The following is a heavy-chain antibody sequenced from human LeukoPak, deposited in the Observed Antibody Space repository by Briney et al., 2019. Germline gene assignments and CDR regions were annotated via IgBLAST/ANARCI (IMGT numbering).Heavy chain of an antibody. CDR1: GYTFTNYG. CDR3: ARGGVSNSWYRTPDY. J-gene: IGHJ4*02. V-gene: IGHV1-18*01. CDR2: ISTYNGST. D-gene: IGHD6-13*01. Sequence: GASVKVSCKASGYTFTNYGLSWARQAPGQGLEWMGWISTYNGSTNYAQKFQGRVTMTTDTSTSTGYMEMRGLRSDDTAVYYCARGGVSNSWYRTPDYWGQGTLVTVSS.